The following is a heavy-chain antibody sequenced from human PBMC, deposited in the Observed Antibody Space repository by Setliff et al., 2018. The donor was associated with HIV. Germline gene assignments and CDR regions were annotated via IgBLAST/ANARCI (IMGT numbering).Heavy chain of an antibody. J-gene: IGHJ4*02. CDR1: GGSISSRSYY. CDR3: ARESPDGLDY. Sequence: KASETLSLTCTVSGGSISSRSYYWSWLRQPAGKGLEWIGRIYSNGNTDYNPSLKSRVTISEDTSENQFSLKVNSVTAADTAMYFCARESPDGLDYWGQGTLVTVSS. D-gene: IGHD2-8*01. V-gene: IGHV4-61*02. CDR2: IYSNGNT.